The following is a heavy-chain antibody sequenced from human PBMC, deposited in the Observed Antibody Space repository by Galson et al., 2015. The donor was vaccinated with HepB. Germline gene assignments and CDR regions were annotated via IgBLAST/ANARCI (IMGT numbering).Heavy chain of an antibody. D-gene: IGHD1-26*01. J-gene: IGHJ5*02. Sequence: SVKVSCKASGGTFSSYTISWVRQAPGQGLEWMGRIIPILGIANYAQKFQGRVTITADKSTSTAYMELSSLRSEDTAVYYCARSHSGSYPPLHWFDPWGQGTLVTVSS. CDR3: ARSHSGSYPPLHWFDP. V-gene: IGHV1-69*02. CDR1: GGTFSSYT. CDR2: IIPILGIA.